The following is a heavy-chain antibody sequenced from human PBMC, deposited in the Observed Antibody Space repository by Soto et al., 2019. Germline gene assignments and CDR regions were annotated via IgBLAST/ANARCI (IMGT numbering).Heavy chain of an antibody. CDR3: ARGPLEPLVDN. D-gene: IGHD1-26*01. CDR1: CFTFNTYG. CDR2: IWYDGSNK. V-gene: IGHV3-33*01. Sequence: GGSLRLSCAASCFTFNTYGMHWVRQAPGKGLEWVAVIWYDGSNKYYADFVKGRFTISRDNSKDTLYLQMNSLRAEDTAVYYCARGPLEPLVDNWGQGTLVTVSS. J-gene: IGHJ4*02.